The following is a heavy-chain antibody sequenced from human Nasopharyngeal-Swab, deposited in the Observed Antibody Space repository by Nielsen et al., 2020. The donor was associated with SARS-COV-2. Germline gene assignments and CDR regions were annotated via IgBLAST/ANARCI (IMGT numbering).Heavy chain of an antibody. CDR3: ARGVTAIRRGDNWFDP. J-gene: IGHJ5*02. Sequence: SETLSLTYTVSGGSISSYYWNWIRQPPGKGLEWIGYVHFLGSTNYNPSLKSRVTISVDTSKNQFSLKLSSVTAADTAVYYCARGVTAIRRGDNWFDPWGQGTPVTVSS. CDR2: VHFLGST. CDR1: GGSISSYY. V-gene: IGHV4-59*13. D-gene: IGHD2-21*02.